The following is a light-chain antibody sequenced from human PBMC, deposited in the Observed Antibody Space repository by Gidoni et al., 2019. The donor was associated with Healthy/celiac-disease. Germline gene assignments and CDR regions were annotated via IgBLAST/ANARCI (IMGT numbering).Light chain of an antibody. V-gene: IGKV3-20*01. Sequence: IVLTQSPGTLSLSPGERATLSCRASQSVSSSYLAWYQQKPGQAPRLLIYGASSRATGIPDRFSGSVSGTDFTLTISRLEPEDFAVYYCQQYGSSPLMYTFGQGTKLEIK. J-gene: IGKJ2*01. CDR2: GAS. CDR1: QSVSSSY. CDR3: QQYGSSPLMYT.